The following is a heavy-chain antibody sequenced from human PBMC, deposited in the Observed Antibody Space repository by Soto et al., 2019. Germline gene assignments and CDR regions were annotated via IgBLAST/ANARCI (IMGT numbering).Heavy chain of an antibody. CDR2: IYYSGST. V-gene: IGHV4-39*01. D-gene: IGHD3-10*01. J-gene: IGHJ4*02. Sequence: SETLSLTSTVNGDSMSSRSYYWGLIRQPPGKGLEWIGSIYYSGSTYNNPCLRSRVSMSIDTSKDQFSLKMSSVTAADTAVYYCARGRWFGEYWADPFDYWGQGTLVTVSS. CDR3: ARGRWFGEYWADPFDY. CDR1: GDSMSSRSYY.